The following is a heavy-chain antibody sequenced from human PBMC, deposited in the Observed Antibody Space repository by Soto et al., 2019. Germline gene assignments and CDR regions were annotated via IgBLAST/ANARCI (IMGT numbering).Heavy chain of an antibody. Sequence: SVKVSCKASGGTFSSYAISWVRQAPGQGLEWMGGIIPIFGTANYAQKFQGRVTITADKSTSTAYMELSSLRSEDTAVYYCARESGCSSTSCYNEAWFDPWGQGTLVTVSS. CDR1: GGTFSSYA. CDR2: IIPIFGTA. J-gene: IGHJ5*02. CDR3: ARESGCSSTSCYNEAWFDP. V-gene: IGHV1-69*06. D-gene: IGHD2-2*02.